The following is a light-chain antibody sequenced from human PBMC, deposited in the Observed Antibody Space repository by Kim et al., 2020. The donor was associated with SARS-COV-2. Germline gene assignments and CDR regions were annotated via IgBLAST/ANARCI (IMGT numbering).Light chain of an antibody. CDR3: QVWDSSSDQVV. V-gene: IGLV3-21*04. CDR2: YDD. CDR1: SIGGKS. J-gene: IGLJ2*01. Sequence: SYELTQPPSMSVAPGKTASITCGGNSIGGKSVHWYQQKPGRAPVLVIYYDDSRPSGIPERFSASNFGNTAALTISRVEAGDEADYYCQVWDSSSDQVVFGGGTQLTVL.